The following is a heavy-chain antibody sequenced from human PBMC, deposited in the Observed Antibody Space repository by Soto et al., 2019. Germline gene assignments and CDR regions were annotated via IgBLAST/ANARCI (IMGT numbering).Heavy chain of an antibody. CDR1: GYSFTSYW. D-gene: IGHD6-13*01. CDR2: IYPGDSDT. V-gene: IGHV5-51*01. CDR3: ARRYSSSWYSYYYYGMDV. Sequence: PGESLKISCKGSGYSFTSYWIGWVRQMPWKGLEWMGIIYPGDSDTRYSPSFQGQVTISADKSISTAYLQWSSLKASDTAMYYCARRYSSSWYSYYYYGMDVWGQGTTVTVSS. J-gene: IGHJ6*02.